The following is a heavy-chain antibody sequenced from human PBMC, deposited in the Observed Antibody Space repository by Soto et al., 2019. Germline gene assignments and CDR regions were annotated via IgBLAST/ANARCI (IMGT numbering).Heavy chain of an antibody. J-gene: IGHJ4*02. CDR2: IYYSGST. Sequence: PSETLSLTCTVSGGSISSYYWSWIRQPPGKGLEWIGYIYYSGSTNYNPSLKSRVTISVDTSKNQFSLKLSSVTAADTAVYYCGRGSYSSGGEVGWGQGTLVTVSS. V-gene: IGHV4-59*01. D-gene: IGHD6-19*01. CDR1: GGSISSYY. CDR3: GRGSYSSGGEVG.